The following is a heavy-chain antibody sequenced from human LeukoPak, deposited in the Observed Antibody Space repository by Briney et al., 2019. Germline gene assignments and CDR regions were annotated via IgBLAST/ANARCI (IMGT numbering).Heavy chain of an antibody. D-gene: IGHD6-19*01. J-gene: IGHJ5*02. V-gene: IGHV3-23*01. CDR1: GFTFSSYA. Sequence: GGSLRLSCAASGFTFSSYAMSWVRQAPGKGLEWVSAISGSGGSTYYADSVKGRFTISRDNSKNMLYLQMNSLRAEDTAVYFCAKDRLAVANNWFDPWGQGTLVTVSS. CDR3: AKDRLAVANNWFDP. CDR2: ISGSGGST.